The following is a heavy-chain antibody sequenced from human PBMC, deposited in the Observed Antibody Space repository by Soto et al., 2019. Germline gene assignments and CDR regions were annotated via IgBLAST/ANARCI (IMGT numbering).Heavy chain of an antibody. CDR3: ARRYYGSGSYDFSGMDV. Sequence: LRLSCAASGFTFSSYWMSWVRQAPGKGLEWVANIKQDGSEKYYVDSVKGRFTISRDNAKNSLYLQMNSLRAEDTAVYYCARRYYGSGSYDFSGMDVWGQGTTVTVSS. D-gene: IGHD3-10*01. CDR2: IKQDGSEK. V-gene: IGHV3-7*03. J-gene: IGHJ6*02. CDR1: GFTFSSYW.